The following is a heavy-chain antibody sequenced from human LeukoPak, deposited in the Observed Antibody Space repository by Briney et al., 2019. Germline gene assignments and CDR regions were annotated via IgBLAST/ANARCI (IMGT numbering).Heavy chain of an antibody. J-gene: IGHJ4*02. D-gene: IGHD3-22*01. CDR2: IYYSGST. V-gene: IGHV4-59*01. CDR3: ARGADSSGYYSIFYFDY. Sequence: SETLSLTCTVSGGSISSYYWNWIRQPPGKGLEWIGYIYYSGSTNYNPSLKSRVTISVDTSKNQFSLKLSSVTAADTAVYYCARGADSSGYYSIFYFDYWGQGTLVTVST. CDR1: GGSISSYY.